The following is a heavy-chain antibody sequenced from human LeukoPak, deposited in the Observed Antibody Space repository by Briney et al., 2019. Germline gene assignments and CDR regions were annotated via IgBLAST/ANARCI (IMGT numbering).Heavy chain of an antibody. Sequence: GGSLRLSCAASGFSFSRYWMTWVRQAPGKGLEWVANIKQDGSEKYYVDSVKGRFTISRDKAKNSLYLQMNSLRVEDTAVYYCARDYKYAFDNWGQGTLVTVSS. CDR2: IKQDGSEK. J-gene: IGHJ4*02. D-gene: IGHD5-24*01. CDR3: ARDYKYAFDN. CDR1: GFSFSRYW. V-gene: IGHV3-7*01.